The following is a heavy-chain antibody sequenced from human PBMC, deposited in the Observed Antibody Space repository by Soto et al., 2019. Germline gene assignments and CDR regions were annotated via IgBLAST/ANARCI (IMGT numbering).Heavy chain of an antibody. CDR3: ARESRRDGYNRGY. V-gene: IGHV3-7*01. D-gene: IGHD5-12*01. Sequence: GGSLRLSCAAYGFTLSSYWMSWARQAPGKGLEWVANIKQDGSEKYYVDSVKGRFTISRDNTKNSLYLQMNSLRAEDTAVYYCARESRRDGYNRGYWGQGTLVT. CDR2: IKQDGSEK. J-gene: IGHJ4*02. CDR1: GFTLSSYW.